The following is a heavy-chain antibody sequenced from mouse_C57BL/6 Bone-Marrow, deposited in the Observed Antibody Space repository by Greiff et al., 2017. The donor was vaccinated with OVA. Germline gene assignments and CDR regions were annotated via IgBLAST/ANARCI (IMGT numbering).Heavy chain of an antibody. V-gene: IGHV1-72*01. Sequence: VKLQQPGAELVKPGASVKLSCKASGYTFTSYWMHWVKQRPGRGLEWIGRIDPNSGGTTYNEKFKSKATLTVDKPSSTAYMQLSSLTSEDSAVYYCARSWLLRGGLFAYCGQGTLVTVSA. J-gene: IGHJ3*01. D-gene: IGHD2-3*01. CDR2: IDPNSGGT. CDR3: ARSWLLRGGLFAY. CDR1: GYTFTSYW.